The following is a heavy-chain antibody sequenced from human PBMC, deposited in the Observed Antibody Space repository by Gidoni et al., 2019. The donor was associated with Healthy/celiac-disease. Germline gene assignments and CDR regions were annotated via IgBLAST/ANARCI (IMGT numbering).Heavy chain of an antibody. D-gene: IGHD1-26*01. CDR3: AKGSGMATLGY. Sequence: QVQLVESGGGVVQPGRSLRLSCAASGFTFSSYGMHWVRQAPGKGLEWVAVISYDGSNKYYADSVKGRFTISRDNSKNTLYLQMNSLRAEDTAVYYCAKGSGMATLGYWGQGTLVTVSS. CDR2: ISYDGSNK. J-gene: IGHJ4*02. V-gene: IGHV3-30*18. CDR1: GFTFSSYG.